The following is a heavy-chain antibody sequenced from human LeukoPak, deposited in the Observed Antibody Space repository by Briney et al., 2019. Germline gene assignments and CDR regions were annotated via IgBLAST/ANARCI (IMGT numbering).Heavy chain of an antibody. V-gene: IGHV4-34*01. J-gene: IGHJ4*02. Sequence: PSETLSLTCAVYGGSFSGYYWSWIRQPPGKGLEWIGEINHSESTSYNPSLKSRVTISVDTSKNQFSLEVSSVTAADTAVYYCARRSGSYYYFDYWGQGTLVTVSS. CDR2: INHSEST. D-gene: IGHD1-26*01. CDR3: ARRSGSYYYFDY. CDR1: GGSFSGYY.